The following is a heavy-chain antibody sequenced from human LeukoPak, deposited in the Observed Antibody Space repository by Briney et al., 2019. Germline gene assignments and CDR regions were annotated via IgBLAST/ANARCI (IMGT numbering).Heavy chain of an antibody. CDR1: GGTFSSYA. D-gene: IGHD1-1*01. CDR3: ARELDGPEGGYYFDY. CDR2: IIPIFGTA. Sequence: GSSVKVSCKASGGTFSSYAISWVRQAPGQGLEWMGGIIPIFGTANYAQKSQGRVTITADESTSTAYMELSSLRSEDTAVYYCARELDGPEGGYYFDYWGQGTLVTVSS. V-gene: IGHV1-69*01. J-gene: IGHJ4*02.